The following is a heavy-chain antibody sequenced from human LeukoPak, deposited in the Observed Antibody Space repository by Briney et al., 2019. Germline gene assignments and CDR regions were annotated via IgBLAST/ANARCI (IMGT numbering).Heavy chain of an antibody. D-gene: IGHD3-22*01. V-gene: IGHV1-18*01. CDR3: ARGDYYDSSAAFDI. CDR2: ISAYNGNT. J-gene: IGHJ3*02. Sequence: ASVTVSCKASGYTFTGYGISWVRQAPGQGREWMGWISAYNGNTNYAQKLQGRVTMTTDTSTSTAYMELRSLRSDDTAVYYCARGDYYDSSAAFDIWGQGTMVTVSS. CDR1: GYTFTGYG.